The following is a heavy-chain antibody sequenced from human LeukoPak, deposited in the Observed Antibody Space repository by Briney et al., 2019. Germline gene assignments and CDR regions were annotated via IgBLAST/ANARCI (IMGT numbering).Heavy chain of an antibody. J-gene: IGHJ3*02. D-gene: IGHD3-3*01. CDR3: AKDIPSRYYDFWSGYYPDAFDI. CDR1: GFTFSSYG. CDR2: IRYDGSNK. Sequence: PGGSLRLSCAASGFTFSSYGMHWVRQAPGKGLEWVAFIRYDGSNKYYADSAKGRFTISRDNSKNTLYLQMNSLRAEDMAVDYCAKDIPSRYYDFWSGYYPDAFDIWGQGTMVTVSS. V-gene: IGHV3-30*02.